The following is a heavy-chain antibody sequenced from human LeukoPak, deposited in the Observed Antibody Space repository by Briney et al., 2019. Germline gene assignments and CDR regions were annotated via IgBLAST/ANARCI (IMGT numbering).Heavy chain of an antibody. D-gene: IGHD2-8*01. CDR3: AKGGFWMLSAIFLFDY. CDR1: GFTFSSYD. V-gene: IGHV3-23*01. J-gene: IGHJ4*02. CDR2: ISGSGGST. Sequence: GGSLRLSCAASGFTFSSYDMNWVRQAPGKGLEWVSYISGSGGSTYYADSVKGRFTISRDNSKNTLYLQMNSLRAEDTAVYYCAKGGFWMLSAIFLFDYWGQGALVTVSS.